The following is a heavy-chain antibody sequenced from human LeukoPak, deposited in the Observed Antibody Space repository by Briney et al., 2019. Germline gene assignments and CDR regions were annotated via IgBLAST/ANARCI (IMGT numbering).Heavy chain of an antibody. D-gene: IGHD2-15*01. V-gene: IGHV4-4*02. CDR2: IYHSGTT. J-gene: IGHJ3*02. CDR3: ARLDIVVVVTTTGFDI. CDR1: GGSISSSNY. Sequence: PSETLSLTCAVSGGSISSSNYWSWVRQPPGKGLDWIGEIYHSGTTNYNPSLRSRVTISVDKSKNHFSLKLSSVTAADTAVYYCARLDIVVVVTTTGFDIWGQGTMVTVSS.